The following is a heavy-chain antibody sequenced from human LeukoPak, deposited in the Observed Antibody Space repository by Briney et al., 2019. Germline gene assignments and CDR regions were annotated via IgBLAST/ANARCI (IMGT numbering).Heavy chain of an antibody. J-gene: IGHJ2*01. V-gene: IGHV4-34*01. Sequence: PSETLSLTCAVYGGSFSGYYWSWIRQLPGKGLEWIGEINHSGSTNYNPSLKSRVTISVDTSKSQFSLKLSSVTAADTAVYYCARDRLVGAGWYFDLWGRGTLVTVSS. CDR2: INHSGST. CDR3: ARDRLVGAGWYFDL. D-gene: IGHD1-26*01. CDR1: GGSFSGYY.